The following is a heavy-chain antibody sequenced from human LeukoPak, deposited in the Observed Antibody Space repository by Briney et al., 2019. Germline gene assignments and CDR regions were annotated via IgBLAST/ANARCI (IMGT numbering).Heavy chain of an antibody. Sequence: PGGSLRLSCAASGFTFNNYALSWVRRAPGKGLEWVSGLSGSGFDTYYAESVKGRFTISRDNSKNTLYLQMNSLRAEDTAVYYCARGTFITMVRGVLIYWGQGTLVTVSS. J-gene: IGHJ4*02. D-gene: IGHD3-10*01. CDR2: LSGSGFDT. V-gene: IGHV3-23*01. CDR3: ARGTFITMVRGVLIY. CDR1: GFTFNNYA.